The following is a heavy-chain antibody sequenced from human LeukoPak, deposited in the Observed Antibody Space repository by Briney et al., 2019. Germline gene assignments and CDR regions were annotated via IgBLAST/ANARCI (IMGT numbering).Heavy chain of an antibody. V-gene: IGHV3-7*03. D-gene: IGHD1-7*01. CDR3: AKLTPSTPRHSDY. J-gene: IGHJ4*02. CDR2: IKQDGSEK. CDR1: GFTFSSYW. Sequence: GGSLRLSCAASGFTFSSYWMSWVRQAPGKGLEWVANIKQDGSEKYYVDSVKGRFTISRDNSKNTLYLQMNSLRAEDTAVYYCAKLTPSTPRHSDYWGQGTLVTVSS.